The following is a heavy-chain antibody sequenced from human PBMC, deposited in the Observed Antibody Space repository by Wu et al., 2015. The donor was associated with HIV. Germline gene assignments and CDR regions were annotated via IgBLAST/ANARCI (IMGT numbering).Heavy chain of an antibody. CDR1: GYIFAGYD. V-gene: IGHV1-8*02. D-gene: IGHD4-17*01. Sequence: QVQLVQSGAEVKKPGASVKVSCKASGYIFAGYDINWVRQATGQGLEWMGWMNPNSGNTGYVQKFQDRVTMTRDTSMNTAYLELHSLTSEDTAVYFCARDYGDYLLDNWGQGTLVTVSS. J-gene: IGHJ4*02. CDR2: MNPNSGNT. CDR3: ARDYGDYLLDN.